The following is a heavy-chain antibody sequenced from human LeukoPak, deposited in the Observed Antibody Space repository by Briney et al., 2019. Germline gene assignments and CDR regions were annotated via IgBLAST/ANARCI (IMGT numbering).Heavy chain of an antibody. J-gene: IGHJ4*02. Sequence: GSLRLSCAASGLTFSGYDMHWVRQPPGKGLEWIGEIYHSGSTNYNPSLKSRVTISVDKSKNQFSLKLSSVTAADTAVYYCARIYCSGGSCYHIDYWGQGTLVTVSS. CDR2: IYHSGST. D-gene: IGHD2-15*01. V-gene: IGHV4-34*01. CDR1: GLTFSGYD. CDR3: ARIYCSGGSCYHIDY.